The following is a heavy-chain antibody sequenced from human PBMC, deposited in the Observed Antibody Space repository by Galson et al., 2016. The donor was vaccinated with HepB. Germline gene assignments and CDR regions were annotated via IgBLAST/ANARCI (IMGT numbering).Heavy chain of an antibody. CDR1: GFTFSSYY. J-gene: IGHJ4*02. Sequence: SLRLSCAASGFTFSSYYMHWVRQAPGKGLVWVSRVDKDGRGTSYPNYVKGRFTISRDNAKDTVHLQMNSLKMEDTAVYYCVRDGDAYNFDYWGQGILVTVSS. D-gene: IGHD5-24*01. CDR3: VRDGDAYNFDY. CDR2: VDKDGRGT. V-gene: IGHV3-74*01.